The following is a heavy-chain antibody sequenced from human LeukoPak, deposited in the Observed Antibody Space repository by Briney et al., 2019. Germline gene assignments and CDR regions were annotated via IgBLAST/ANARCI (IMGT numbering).Heavy chain of an antibody. Sequence: SETLSLTCTVSGGSISSYYWSWIRQPPGKGLEWLGYIYYSGSTNYNPSLKSRVTISVDTSKNQFSLKLSSVTAADTAVYYCARDGYNRNFDYWGQGTLVTVSS. CDR3: ARDGYNRNFDY. D-gene: IGHD5-24*01. J-gene: IGHJ4*02. V-gene: IGHV4-59*01. CDR1: GGSISSYY. CDR2: IYYSGST.